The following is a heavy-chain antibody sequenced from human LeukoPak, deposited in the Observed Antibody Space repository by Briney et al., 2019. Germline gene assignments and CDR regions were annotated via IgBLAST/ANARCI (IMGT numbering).Heavy chain of an antibody. V-gene: IGHV3-30*03. CDR3: ARVGKSGHSYYFDF. D-gene: IGHD3-3*01. CDR2: ISYDGSNK. CDR1: GFTFSSYG. Sequence: GGSLRLSCAASGFTFSSYGMHWVRQAPGKGLEWVAVISYDGSNKYYADSVKGRFTISRENAKNSLYLQMNSLRAGDTAVYYCARVGKSGHSYYFDFWGQGTLVTVSS. J-gene: IGHJ4*02.